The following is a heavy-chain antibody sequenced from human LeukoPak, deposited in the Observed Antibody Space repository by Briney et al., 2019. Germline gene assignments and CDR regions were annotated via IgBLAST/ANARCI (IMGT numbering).Heavy chain of an antibody. D-gene: IGHD3-3*01. J-gene: IGHJ5*02. CDR2: IYYSGST. Sequence: PSETLSLTCTVSGGSLSSSSYYWGWIRQPPGTGLEWIGSIYYSGSTYYNPSLKRRVTISVDTSKNQFSLKLSSVTAADTAVYYCARHFAAYYDFWSGTPGDNWFDPWGQGTLVTVSS. V-gene: IGHV4-39*01. CDR3: ARHFAAYYDFWSGTPGDNWFDP. CDR1: GGSLSSSSYY.